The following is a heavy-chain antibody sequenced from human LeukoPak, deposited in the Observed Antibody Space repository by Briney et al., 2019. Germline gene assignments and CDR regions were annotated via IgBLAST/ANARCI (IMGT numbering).Heavy chain of an antibody. J-gene: IGHJ4*02. Sequence: GRSLRLSCAASGFTFSSYGMHWVRQAPGKGLEWVAVISYDGSNKYYADSVKGRFTISRDNSKNTLYLQMNSLRAEDTAVYYCAKDRTPDYWGQGTLVTVSS. CDR1: GFTFSSYG. V-gene: IGHV3-30*18. CDR3: AKDRTPDY. CDR2: ISYDGSNK.